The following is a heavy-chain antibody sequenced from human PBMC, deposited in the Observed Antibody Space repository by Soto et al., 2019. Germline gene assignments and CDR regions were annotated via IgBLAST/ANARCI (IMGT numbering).Heavy chain of an antibody. CDR1: GFTFSSYW. Sequence: GGSLRLSCAASGFTFSSYWMSWVRQAPGKGLEWVANIKQDGSEKYYVDSVKGRFTISRDNAKNSLYLQMNSLRAEDTAVYYCARGFLNDYIWGSYRYTGFLDAFDIWGQGTMVTVSS. CDR2: IKQDGSEK. D-gene: IGHD3-16*02. J-gene: IGHJ3*02. V-gene: IGHV3-7*01. CDR3: ARGFLNDYIWGSYRYTGFLDAFDI.